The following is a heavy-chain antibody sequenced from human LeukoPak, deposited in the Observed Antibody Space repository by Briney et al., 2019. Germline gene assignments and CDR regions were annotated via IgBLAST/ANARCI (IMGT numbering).Heavy chain of an antibody. CDR2: INHSGST. D-gene: IGHD2-15*01. V-gene: IGHV4-34*01. J-gene: IGHJ6*02. CDR3: ARDKLRYYYYYGMDV. CDR1: GGSISSYY. Sequence: SETLSLTCTVSGGSISSYYWSWIRQPPGKGLEWIGEINHSGSTNYNPSLKSRVTISVDTSKNQFSLKLSSVTAADTAVYYCARDKLRYYYYYGMDVWGQGTTVTVSS.